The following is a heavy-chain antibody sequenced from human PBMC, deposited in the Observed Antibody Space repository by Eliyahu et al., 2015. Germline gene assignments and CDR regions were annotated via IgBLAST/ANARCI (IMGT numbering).Heavy chain of an antibody. CDR1: GFSLSNARMG. J-gene: IGHJ6*02. V-gene: IGHV2-26*01. Sequence: QVTLKESGPVLVKPTETLTLTCTVSGFSLSNARMGVSWIRQPPGKALEWFAHIFSNDEKSYSTSLRSRLTISKDTSESQVVLTMTNMDPVDTATYYCARVGLPSMGRTRFSSYYYGLDVWGQGTTVTVSS. D-gene: IGHD3-9*01. CDR3: ARVGLPSMGRTRFSSYYYGLDV. CDR2: IFSNDEK.